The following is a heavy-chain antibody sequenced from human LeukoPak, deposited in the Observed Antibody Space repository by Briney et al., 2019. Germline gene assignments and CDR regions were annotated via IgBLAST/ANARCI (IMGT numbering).Heavy chain of an antibody. Sequence: GGSLRLSCAASGFTFSSYSMNWVRQAPGKGLEWVSSISSSSSYIYYADSVKGRFTISRDNAKNSLYLQMNSLRAEDTAVYYCVLSMNVLRYFDWLQNFDYWGQGTLVTVSS. J-gene: IGHJ4*02. CDR2: ISSSSSYI. CDR1: GFTFSSYS. V-gene: IGHV3-21*01. D-gene: IGHD3-9*01. CDR3: VLSMNVLRYFDWLQNFDY.